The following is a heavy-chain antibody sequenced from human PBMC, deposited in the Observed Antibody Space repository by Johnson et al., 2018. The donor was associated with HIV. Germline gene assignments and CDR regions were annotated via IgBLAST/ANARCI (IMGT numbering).Heavy chain of an antibody. CDR3: ARATAYGGRVDGFDI. V-gene: IGHV3-7*03. Sequence: EVQLVESGGGFVQPGGSLRLSCAASGFTLSTYWMSWVRQAPGKGLEWVANIKQDGSEKYYVDSVKGRFTISRDNAKNSLDLQMNSLRGEDTALYYCARATAYGGRVDGFDIWGQGTMVTVSS. CDR1: GFTLSTYW. CDR2: IKQDGSEK. J-gene: IGHJ3*02. D-gene: IGHD4-23*01.